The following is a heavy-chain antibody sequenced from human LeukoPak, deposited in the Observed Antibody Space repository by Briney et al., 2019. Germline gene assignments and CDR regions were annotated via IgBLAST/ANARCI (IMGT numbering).Heavy chain of an antibody. J-gene: IGHJ4*02. CDR1: GGSISSYY. CDR2: IYYSGST. V-gene: IGHV4-59*01. D-gene: IGHD3-10*01. Sequence: PSETLSLTCTVSGGSISSYYWSWIRQPPGKGLEWIGYIYYSGSTNYNPSLKSLVTISVDTSKNQFSLKLSSVTAADTAVYYCAGDKAYGSGSFDYWGQGTLVTVSS. CDR3: AGDKAYGSGSFDY.